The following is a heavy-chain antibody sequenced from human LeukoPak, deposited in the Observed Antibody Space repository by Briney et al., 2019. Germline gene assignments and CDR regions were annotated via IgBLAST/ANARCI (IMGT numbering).Heavy chain of an antibody. CDR2: IRQDGDTK. J-gene: IGHJ4*02. D-gene: IGHD6-13*01. V-gene: IGHV3-7*03. Sequence: GGSLRLSCAASGFPFNAYWMTWVRQAPGKGLEWVANIRQDGDTKYYVDSVKGRFTISRDNAMNSLYLQMNSLRAEDTAIYYCARSLPYGTTWYGRSDFWGQGTLATVSS. CDR1: GFPFNAYW. CDR3: ARSLPYGTTWYGRSDF.